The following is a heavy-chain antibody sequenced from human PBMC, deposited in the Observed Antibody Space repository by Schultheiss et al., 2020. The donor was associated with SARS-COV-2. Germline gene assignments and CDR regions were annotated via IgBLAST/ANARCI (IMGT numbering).Heavy chain of an antibody. Sequence: GGSLRLSCAASGFTFDDYAMHWVRQAPGKGLEWVSSISSSSSYIYYADSVKGRFTISRDNAKNSLYLQMNSLRAEDTAVYYCARIAAAGTWWFDPWGQGTLVTVSS. J-gene: IGHJ5*02. CDR3: ARIAAAGTWWFDP. D-gene: IGHD6-13*01. CDR2: ISSSSSYI. V-gene: IGHV3-21*01. CDR1: GFTFDDYA.